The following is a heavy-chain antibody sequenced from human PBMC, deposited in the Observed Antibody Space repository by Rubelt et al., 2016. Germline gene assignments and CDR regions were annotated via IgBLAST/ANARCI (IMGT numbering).Heavy chain of an antibody. J-gene: IGHJ4*02. Sequence: EVQLVQSGAEVKKPGESLKISCKGSGYSFTSYWIGWVRQMPVKGLEWMGMIYPGDSDTRYIPSVQGRVTISADKSISTAYLQWSSLKASDTAMYYCARPHDGYNFGYFDYWGQGTLVTVSS. CDR1: GYSFTSYW. D-gene: IGHD5-24*01. CDR3: ARPHDGYNFGYFDY. V-gene: IGHV5-51*01. CDR2: IYPGDSDT.